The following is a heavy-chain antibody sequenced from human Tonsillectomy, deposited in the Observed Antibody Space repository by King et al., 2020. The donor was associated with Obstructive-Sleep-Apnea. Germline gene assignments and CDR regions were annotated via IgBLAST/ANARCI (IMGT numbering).Heavy chain of an antibody. CDR2: IYYSGST. D-gene: IGHD3-10*01. J-gene: IGHJ2*01. CDR3: ARLLWFGELSGYFDL. Sequence: VQLQESGPGLVKPSETLSLTCTVSGGSISSYYWSWIRQPPGKGLEWIVYIYYSGSTHYNPSLKRRVTISVDTSKNQFSLKRSSVTAADTAVYYCARLLWFGELSGYFDLWGRGTLVTVSS. V-gene: IGHV4-59*01. CDR1: GGSISSYY.